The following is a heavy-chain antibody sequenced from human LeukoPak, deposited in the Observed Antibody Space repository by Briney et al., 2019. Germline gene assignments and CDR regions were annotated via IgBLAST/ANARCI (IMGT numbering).Heavy chain of an antibody. CDR2: INHSGST. V-gene: IGHV4-61*10. CDR3: AREVRYYDSSGYRDYYYYIDV. CDR1: GGSIYSGSYY. J-gene: IGHJ6*03. D-gene: IGHD3-22*01. Sequence: SETLSLTCTVSGGSIYSGSYYWRWIRQPAAKGLEWIGEINHSGSTNYNPSLKNRVTISVDTSKNQFSLKLSSVTAADTAVYYCAREVRYYDSSGYRDYYYYIDVWGKGTTVTASS.